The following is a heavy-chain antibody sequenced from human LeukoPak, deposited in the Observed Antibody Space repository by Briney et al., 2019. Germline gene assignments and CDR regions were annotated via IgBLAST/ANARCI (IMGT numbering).Heavy chain of an antibody. V-gene: IGHV4-59*08. J-gene: IGHJ6*02. Sequence: SDTLSLTCTVSGGSISTYYWAWIRQPPGNGLEWIGSIYYSWSTNYNPSLKSRVTISVDTSKNQFSLKLTSVTAADTAVYYCARHPTGSGRTNGMDVWGQGTTVTVSS. CDR2: IYYSWST. CDR3: ARHPTGSGRTNGMDV. CDR1: GGSISTYY. D-gene: IGHD3-10*01.